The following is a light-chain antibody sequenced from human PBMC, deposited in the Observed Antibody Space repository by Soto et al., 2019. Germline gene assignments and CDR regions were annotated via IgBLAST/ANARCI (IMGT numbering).Light chain of an antibody. J-gene: IGLJ1*01. Sequence: QSLLTQPPSASVSPGQSVTISCSGTSSVIGGYTYVSWYQHHPGKAPKLMIYEVSKRPSGVPDRFSGSKSGNTASLTVSGLQAEDEADYYCSSYANSNNYVFGTGTKVTVL. CDR3: SSYANSNNYV. V-gene: IGLV2-8*01. CDR1: SSVIGGYTY. CDR2: EVS.